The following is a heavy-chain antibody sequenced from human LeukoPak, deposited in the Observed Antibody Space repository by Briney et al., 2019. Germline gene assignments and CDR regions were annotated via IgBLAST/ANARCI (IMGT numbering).Heavy chain of an antibody. Sequence: GSLRLSCAASGFTFSSYSMNWVRQAPGKGLEWVSYISGSSSTIYYADSVKGRFTISRDNAKNSLYLQMNSLRAEDTAVYYCAREGAAAYAFDIWGQGTMVTVSS. V-gene: IGHV3-48*04. CDR3: AREGAAAYAFDI. CDR2: ISGSSSTI. CDR1: GFTFSSYS. D-gene: IGHD6-13*01. J-gene: IGHJ3*02.